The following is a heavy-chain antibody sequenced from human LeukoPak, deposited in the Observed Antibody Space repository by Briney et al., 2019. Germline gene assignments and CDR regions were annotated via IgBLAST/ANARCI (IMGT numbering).Heavy chain of an antibody. CDR2: IYPGDSDT. CDR3: ASTRLPYGSGSYYKAAFDI. CDR1: GYSFTSYW. J-gene: IGHJ3*02. Sequence: RGESLKISCKGSGYSFTSYWIGWVRQMPGKGLGWMGIIYPGDSDTRYSPSFQGQVTISADKSISTAYLQWSSLKASDTAMYYCASTRLPYGSGSYYKAAFDIWGQGTMVTVSS. D-gene: IGHD3-10*01. V-gene: IGHV5-51*01.